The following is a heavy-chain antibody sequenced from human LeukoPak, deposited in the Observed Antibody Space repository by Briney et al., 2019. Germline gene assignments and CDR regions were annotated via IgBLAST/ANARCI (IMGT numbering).Heavy chain of an antibody. Sequence: SETLSLTCAVYGGSFSGYYWSWIRQPPGKGLEWIGEINHSGSTNYNPSLKSRVTISVDTSKNQFSLKLSSVTAADTAVCYCARTYGSGLHFDYWGQGTLVTVSS. V-gene: IGHV4-34*01. D-gene: IGHD3-10*01. J-gene: IGHJ4*02. CDR1: GGSFSGYY. CDR2: INHSGST. CDR3: ARTYGSGLHFDY.